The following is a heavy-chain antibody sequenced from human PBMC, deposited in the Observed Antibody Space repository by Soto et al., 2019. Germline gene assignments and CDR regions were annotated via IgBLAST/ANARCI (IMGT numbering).Heavy chain of an antibody. CDR3: AKAVRGTYSYDY. CDR2: FSGSGYTT. CDR1: GFTFSTYA. V-gene: IGHV3-23*01. Sequence: GGSLRLSCAASGFTFSTYAMSWVRQAPGEGLEWVPGFSGSGYTTMYADSVRGRFTISRDNSKSTLFLQMDSLRAEDTAVYYCAKAVRGTYSYDYWGQGALVTVSS. D-gene: IGHD1-26*01. J-gene: IGHJ4*02.